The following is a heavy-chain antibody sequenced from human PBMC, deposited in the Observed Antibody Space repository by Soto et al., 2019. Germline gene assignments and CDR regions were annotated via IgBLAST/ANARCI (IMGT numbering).Heavy chain of an antibody. J-gene: IGHJ6*02. CDR2: ISGSGGST. CDR1: GFTFSSYA. CDR3: AKVNSGGNSVPYYGMDV. V-gene: IGHV3-23*01. Sequence: PGGSLRLSCAASGFTFSSYAMSWVRQAPGKGLEWVSAISGSGGSTYYADSVKGRFTISRDNSKNTLYLQMNSLRAEDTAVYYCAKVNSGGNSVPYYGMDVWGQGTTVTVSS. D-gene: IGHD2-21*02.